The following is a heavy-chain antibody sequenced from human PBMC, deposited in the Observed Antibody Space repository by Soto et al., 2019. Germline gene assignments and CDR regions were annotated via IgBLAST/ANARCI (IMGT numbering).Heavy chain of an antibody. Sequence: PSETLSLTCTVSGGSISSGGYYWSWIRQHPGKGLEWIGYIYYSGSTYYNPSLKSRVTISVDTSKNQFSLKLSSVTAADTAVYYCARGAGYYDYVWGSYRPPHYFDYWGQGTLVTVSS. D-gene: IGHD3-16*02. CDR2: IYYSGST. CDR3: ARGAGYYDYVWGSYRPPHYFDY. J-gene: IGHJ4*02. CDR1: GGSISSGGYY. V-gene: IGHV4-31*03.